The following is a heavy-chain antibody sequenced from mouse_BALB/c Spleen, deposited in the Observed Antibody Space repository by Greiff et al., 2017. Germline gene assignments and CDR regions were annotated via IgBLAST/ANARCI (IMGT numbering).Heavy chain of an antibody. V-gene: IGHV1-4*02. CDR3: ARRKLRPFDY. J-gene: IGHJ2*01. Sequence: QVQLQQSAAELARPGASVKMSCKASGYTFTSYTMHWVKQRPGQGLEWIGYINPSSGYTEYNQKFKDKTTLTADKSSSTAYMQLSSLTSEDSAVYYCARRKLRPFDYWGQGTTLTVSS. D-gene: IGHD2-4*01. CDR1: GYTFTSYT. CDR2: INPSSGYT.